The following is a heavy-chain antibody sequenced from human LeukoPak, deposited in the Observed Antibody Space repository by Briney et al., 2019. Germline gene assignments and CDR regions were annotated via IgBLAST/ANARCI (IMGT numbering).Heavy chain of an antibody. V-gene: IGHV3-23*01. CDR2: ISGSGGST. Sequence: GGSLRLSCAASGFTFSSYAMSWVRQAPGKGLEWVSAISGSGGSTNYADSVRGRFTISRDNSKNTLYLQMNSLRAEDTAVYYCAGYGGSYPYYMDVWGKGTTVTISS. J-gene: IGHJ6*03. D-gene: IGHD1-26*01. CDR1: GFTFSSYA. CDR3: AGYGGSYPYYMDV.